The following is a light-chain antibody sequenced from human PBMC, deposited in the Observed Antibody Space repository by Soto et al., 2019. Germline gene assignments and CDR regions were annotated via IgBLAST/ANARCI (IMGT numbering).Light chain of an antibody. V-gene: IGLV2-14*01. CDR1: SSDIGGYNY. J-gene: IGLJ1*01. CDR3: SSYTSSSTLDFV. Sequence: QSVLTQPASVSGSLGQSITISCTGTSSDIGGYNYVSWYQHHPGKAPKLMIYDVTNRPSGVSSRFSGSKSGNRASLTISGLLAEDEADYYCSSYTSSSTLDFVCGTGIKVTGL. CDR2: DVT.